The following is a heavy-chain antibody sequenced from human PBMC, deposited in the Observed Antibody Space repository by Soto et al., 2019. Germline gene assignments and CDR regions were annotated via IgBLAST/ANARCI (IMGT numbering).Heavy chain of an antibody. J-gene: IGHJ4*02. D-gene: IGHD3-22*01. V-gene: IGHV3-30-3*01. Sequence: PGGSLRLSCAAAGFTFSSYAMHWVRQAPGTGPEWVAVISHDGSNNYHADSVKGRFTISRDNSKNTLYLQMNSLRAEDTAVYYCATSHNYYDSSGLREFDYWGQGTLVTVSS. CDR3: ATSHNYYDSSGLREFDY. CDR1: GFTFSSYA. CDR2: ISHDGSNN.